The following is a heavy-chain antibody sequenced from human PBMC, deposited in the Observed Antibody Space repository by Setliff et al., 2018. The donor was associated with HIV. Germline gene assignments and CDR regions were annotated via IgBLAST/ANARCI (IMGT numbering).Heavy chain of an antibody. D-gene: IGHD5-12*01. J-gene: IGHJ4*02. CDR3: ARDQHPQGGFPDY. CDR2: VSFEGGNK. V-gene: IGHV3-30-3*01. CDR1: TFPFSNYD. Sequence: GGSLRLSCAASTFPFSNYDIQWVRQAPGKGLEWVAFVSFEGGNKYYADSVKGRFTISRDHYKNTLYLQMNSLRADDTAVYYCARDQHPQGGFPDYWGQGTLVTVSS.